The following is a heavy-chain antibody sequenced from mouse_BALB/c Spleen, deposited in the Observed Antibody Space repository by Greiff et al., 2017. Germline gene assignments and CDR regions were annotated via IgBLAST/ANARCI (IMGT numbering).Heavy chain of an antibody. CDR3: ARSIYYGNGYYFDY. CDR1: GYTFTSYV. J-gene: IGHJ2*01. CDR2: INPYNDGT. V-gene: IGHV1-14*01. D-gene: IGHD2-1*01. Sequence: VQLKESGPELVKPGASVKMSCKASGYTFTSYVMHWVKQKPGQGLEWIGYINPYNDGTKYNEKFKGKATLTSDKSSSTAYMELSSLTSEDSAVYYCARSIYYGNGYYFDYWGQGTTLTVSS.